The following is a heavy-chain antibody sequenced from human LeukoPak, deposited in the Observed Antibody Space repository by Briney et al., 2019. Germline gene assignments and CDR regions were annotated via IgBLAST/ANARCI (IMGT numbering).Heavy chain of an antibody. CDR2: IYYSGST. V-gene: IGHV4-59*11. J-gene: IGHJ4*02. CDR3: AREVCSTNCYIDY. D-gene: IGHD2-2*02. CDR1: GGSISSHY. Sequence: SETLSLTCTVSGGSISSHYWSWIRQPPGKGLEWIGYIYYSGSTNYNPSLKSRVTMSVDTSKNQFSLKLSSVTAADTAVYYCAREVCSTNCYIDYWGQGTLVTVSS.